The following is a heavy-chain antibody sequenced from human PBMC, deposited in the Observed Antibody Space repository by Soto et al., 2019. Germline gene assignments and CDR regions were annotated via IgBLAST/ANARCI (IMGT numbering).Heavy chain of an antibody. CDR2: INSDGSVS. Sequence: EVQLVESGGGLVQPGGSLRLSCAASGFTFSHYWMYWVRQAPGKGLVWVSRINSDGSVSSYADSVKGRLTISRDNVENTLYLQMDSLRAEDTAVYYCARGDCVGGTCYSLAGSFYYYMDVWGKGTTVTVFS. V-gene: IGHV3-74*01. D-gene: IGHD2-15*01. J-gene: IGHJ6*03. CDR3: ARGDCVGGTCYSLAGSFYYYMDV. CDR1: GFTFSHYW.